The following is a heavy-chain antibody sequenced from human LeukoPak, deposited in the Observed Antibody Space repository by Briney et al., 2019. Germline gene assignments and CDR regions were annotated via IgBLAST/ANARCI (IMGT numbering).Heavy chain of an antibody. CDR3: AKGLHYDYVWGSYRYGDY. J-gene: IGHJ4*02. CDR1: GFTFSSYA. CDR2: ISGSGGST. V-gene: IGHV3-23*01. Sequence: GGSLRLSCAASGFTFSSYAMSWVRQAPGKGLEWVSAISGSGGSTYYADSVKGRFTISRDNSKNTLYLQMNSLRAEDTAVYYCAKGLHYDYVWGSYRYGDYWGQGTLVTVSS. D-gene: IGHD3-16*02.